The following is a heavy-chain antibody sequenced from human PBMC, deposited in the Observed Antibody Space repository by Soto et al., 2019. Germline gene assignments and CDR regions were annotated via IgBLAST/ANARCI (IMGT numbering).Heavy chain of an antibody. CDR3: AKRGSGSGRPETYYYYYMDV. J-gene: IGHJ6*03. Sequence: GGSLRLSCAASGFTFSSYAMSWVRQAPGKGLEWVSAISGSDGSTYYEDSVKGRFTISRDNSKNTLYLQMNSLRAEDTAVYYCAKRGSGSGRPETYYYYYMDVWGKGTTVTVSS. CDR1: GFTFSSYA. V-gene: IGHV3-23*01. CDR2: ISGSDGST. D-gene: IGHD3-10*01.